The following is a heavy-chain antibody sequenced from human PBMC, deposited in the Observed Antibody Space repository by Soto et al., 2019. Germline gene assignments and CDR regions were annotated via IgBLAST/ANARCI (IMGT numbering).Heavy chain of an antibody. Sequence: PGESLKISCKGSGYIFTTYCIGWVLQMPWKGLEWMGIIYPGDSDTRYSPSFQGQVTISADKSISTAYLQWSSLTASDTAMYYCARQRQLRPHGMDVWGQGTTVTVSS. CDR1: GYIFTTYC. J-gene: IGHJ6*02. CDR3: ARQRQLRPHGMDV. D-gene: IGHD2-2*01. CDR2: IYPGDSDT. V-gene: IGHV5-51*01.